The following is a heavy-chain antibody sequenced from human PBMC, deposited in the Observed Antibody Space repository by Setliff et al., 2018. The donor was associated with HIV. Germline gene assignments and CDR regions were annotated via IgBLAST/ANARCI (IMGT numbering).Heavy chain of an antibody. V-gene: IGHV4-34*01. D-gene: IGHD3-10*01. J-gene: IGHJ4*02. CDR1: GGSFNDYY. Sequence: TSETLSLTCAVYGGSFNDYYWTRIRQPPGKGLEWIGEIDHSGSTKYHASLKSRVTISIDTSKNQISLKLSSVTAADTAVYYCARGLNYYGSGSYLPLGYWGQGTLVTVSS. CDR2: IDHSGST. CDR3: ARGLNYYGSGSYLPLGY.